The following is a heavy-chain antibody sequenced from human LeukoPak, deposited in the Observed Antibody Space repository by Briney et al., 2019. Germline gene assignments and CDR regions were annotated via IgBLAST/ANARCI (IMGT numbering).Heavy chain of an antibody. Sequence: GGSLRLSCAASGFTFSSYSMNWVRQAPGKGLEWVSSISSSSSYIYYADSVKGRFTISRDNSKNTLYLQMNSLRAEDTAVYYCAKDLSSSWTGFDYWGQGTLVTVSS. CDR3: AKDLSSSWTGFDY. CDR2: ISSSSSYI. V-gene: IGHV3-21*04. CDR1: GFTFSSYS. D-gene: IGHD6-13*01. J-gene: IGHJ4*02.